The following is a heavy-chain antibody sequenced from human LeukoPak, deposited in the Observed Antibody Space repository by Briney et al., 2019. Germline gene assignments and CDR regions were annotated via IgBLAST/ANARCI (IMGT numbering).Heavy chain of an antibody. D-gene: IGHD2-2*01. CDR1: EFTFSIYA. V-gene: IGHV3-30*04. CDR2: ISYDGDKK. CDR3: AKDLRLPAAMHLFDY. Sequence: PGGSLRLSCAASEFTFSIYAMHWVRQAPGKGLEWVAVISYDGDKKYYADSVKGRFTISRDNSKNTLYLQMNSLRAEDTAVYYCAKDLRLPAAMHLFDYWGQGTLVTVSS. J-gene: IGHJ4*02.